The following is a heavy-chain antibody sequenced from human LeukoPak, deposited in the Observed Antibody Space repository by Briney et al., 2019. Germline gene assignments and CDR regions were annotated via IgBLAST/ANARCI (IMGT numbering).Heavy chain of an antibody. CDR1: GFTFSTYW. Sequence: PGGSLRVSCAASGFTFSTYWMSWVRQAPGKGLEWVANIKQDGGEKYYVDSVKGRFTIYRDNAKNSLYLQMNSLRAEDTAMYYCARDSAGNDYWGQGTLVTVSS. J-gene: IGHJ4*02. CDR2: IKQDGGEK. CDR3: ARDSAGNDY. V-gene: IGHV3-7*01. D-gene: IGHD6-13*01.